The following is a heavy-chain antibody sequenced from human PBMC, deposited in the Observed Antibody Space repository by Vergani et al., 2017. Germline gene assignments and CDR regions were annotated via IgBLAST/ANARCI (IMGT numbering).Heavy chain of an antibody. CDR3: AKDSLRFLEWAFYYYYYMDV. Sequence: QVQLVESGGGVVQPGGSLRLSCIASGFTFRIYGMHWVRQAPGKGLEWVAFIRYDGTKRFYGDSVKGRFTISRDNSQTTVFLQMNSLRAEDTAVYYCAKDSLRFLEWAFYYYYYMDVWGKGTTVTVSS. CDR1: GFTFRIYG. J-gene: IGHJ6*03. D-gene: IGHD3-3*01. CDR2: IRYDGTKR. V-gene: IGHV3-30*02.